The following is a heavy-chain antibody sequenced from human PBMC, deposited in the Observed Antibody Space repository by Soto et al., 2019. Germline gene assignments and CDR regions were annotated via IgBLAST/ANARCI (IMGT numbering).Heavy chain of an antibody. D-gene: IGHD4-17*01. CDR1: GGSISSSNW. V-gene: IGHV4-4*02. J-gene: IGHJ4*02. CDR3: ARGRRYGDRDY. CDR2: IYHSGST. Sequence: QVQLQESGPGLVKPSGTLSLTCAVSGGSISSSNWWSWVRQPPREWLEGIGEIYHSGSTNYNPSLKSPIPISVDTANYQCSMKLSTVTAADSGVYYEARGRRYGDRDYWSQGTLVTVSS.